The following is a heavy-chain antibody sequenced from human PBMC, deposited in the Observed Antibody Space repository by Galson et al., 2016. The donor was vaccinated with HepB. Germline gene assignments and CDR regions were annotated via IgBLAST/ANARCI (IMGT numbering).Heavy chain of an antibody. CDR1: GFTFSSYS. V-gene: IGHV3-21*04. CDR2: ISTSSSYI. CDR3: ARDLVVTRNYYYYHYMDV. Sequence: LRLSCAASGFTFSSYSMNWVHQAPGMGLEWVSSISTSSSYIYVTDSVKGRFTISRDISKNTLYLQMNRLRAEDTAVYYCARDLVVTRNYYYYHYMDVWGKGTTITVSS. D-gene: IGHD3-22*01. J-gene: IGHJ6*03.